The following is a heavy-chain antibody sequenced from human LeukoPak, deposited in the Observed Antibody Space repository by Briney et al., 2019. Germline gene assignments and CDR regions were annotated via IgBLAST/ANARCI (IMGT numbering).Heavy chain of an antibody. CDR3: ASETPQGTVAGAVSVFGMDV. CDR1: GYTFTSYY. V-gene: IGHV1-46*01. D-gene: IGHD6-19*01. CDR2: INPSGGST. J-gene: IGHJ6*02. Sequence: ASVKVSCKASGYTFTSYYMHWVRQAPGQGLEWMGIINPSGGSTSYAQKFQGRVTITADESTSTAYMELSSLRSEDTAVYYCASETPQGTVAGAVSVFGMDVWGQGTTVTVSS.